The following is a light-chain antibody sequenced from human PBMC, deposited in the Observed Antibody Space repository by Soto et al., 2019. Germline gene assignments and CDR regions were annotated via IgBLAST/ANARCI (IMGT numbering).Light chain of an antibody. CDR3: QQYYNFPRT. Sequence: DIVMTQSPDSLTVSLGERATINCTSSQTIFYSSNNRNYLAWYQQRPGQPPKLLIYWASTRESGVPDRFSGSGSGTDFTLTISSLQTEDVARYYCQQYYNFPRTFGQGTKVEIK. CDR1: QTIFYSSNNRNY. V-gene: IGKV4-1*01. J-gene: IGKJ1*01. CDR2: WAS.